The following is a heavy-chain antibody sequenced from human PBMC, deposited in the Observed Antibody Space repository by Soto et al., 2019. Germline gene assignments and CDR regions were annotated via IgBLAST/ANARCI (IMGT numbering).Heavy chain of an antibody. J-gene: IGHJ4*02. D-gene: IGHD3-10*01. CDR3: ARGGGLLWFGELYFDY. V-gene: IGHV3-21*01. CDR2: ISSSSSYI. Sequence: EVQLVESGGGLVKHGGSLRLSCAASGFTFSSYSMNWVRQAPGKGLEWVSSISSSSSYIYYADSVKGRFTISRDNAKNSLYLQMNSLRAEDTAVYYCARGGGLLWFGELYFDYWGQGTLVTVSS. CDR1: GFTFSSYS.